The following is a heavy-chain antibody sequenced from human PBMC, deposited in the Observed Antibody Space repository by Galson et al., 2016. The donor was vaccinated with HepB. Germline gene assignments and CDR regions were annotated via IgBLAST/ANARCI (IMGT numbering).Heavy chain of an antibody. V-gene: IGHV3-7*03. D-gene: IGHD3-22*01. Sequence: SLRLSCAASGFTFSSYWMTWVRQAPGKGLEWVANIKQDGSVEHFVDSVKGRFTISRDNAKNSLSLQMSNLRAEDTAVDYCPGDSSPLGMCSGGSCYFDAFDIWGQGTMVTVSS. J-gene: IGHJ3*02. CDR3: PGDSSPLGMCSGGSCYFDAFDI. CDR2: IKQDGSVE. CDR1: GFTFSSYW.